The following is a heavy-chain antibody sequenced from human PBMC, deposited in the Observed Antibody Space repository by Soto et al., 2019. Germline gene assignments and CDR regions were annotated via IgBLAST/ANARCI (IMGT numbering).Heavy chain of an antibody. V-gene: IGHV3-23*01. CDR1: GFTFSSYA. CDR3: ANHAAAAAPDD. Sequence: EVQLLESGGGLVQPGGSLRLSCTASGFTFSSYAMSWVRQAPGKGLEWVSLISASGGGTYYADSVKGRFTISGDNSKNTMYLQMNRLSAEDTAVSYCANHAAAAAPDDWGQGAQVTVSS. J-gene: IGHJ4*02. CDR2: ISASGGGT. D-gene: IGHD6-13*01.